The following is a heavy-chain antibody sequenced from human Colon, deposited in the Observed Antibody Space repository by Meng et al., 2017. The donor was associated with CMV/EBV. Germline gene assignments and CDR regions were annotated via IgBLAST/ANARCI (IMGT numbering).Heavy chain of an antibody. CDR2: IYWDDDK. CDR3: AHLLAYYYGSGSYGALDY. V-gene: IGHV2-5*02. CDR1: LSNSGVG. D-gene: IGHD3-10*01. Sequence: LSNSGVGVGWIRQPPGKALEWLALIYWDDDKRYSPSLKSRLTITKDTSKNQVVLTMTNMDPVDTATYYCAHLLAYYYGSGSYGALDYWGQGTLVTVSS. J-gene: IGHJ4*02.